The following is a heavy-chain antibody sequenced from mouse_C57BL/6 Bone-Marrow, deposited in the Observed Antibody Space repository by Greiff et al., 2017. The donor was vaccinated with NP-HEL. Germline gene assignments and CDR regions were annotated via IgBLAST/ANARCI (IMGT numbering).Heavy chain of an antibody. Sequence: EVHLVESEGGLVQPGSSMKLSCTASGFTFSDYYMAWVRQVPEKGLEWVANINYDGSSTYYLDSLKSRFIISRDNAKNILYPQMSSLKSEDTATYYCARDYYYGSDWYFDVWGTGTTVTVSS. D-gene: IGHD1-1*01. CDR2: INYDGSST. CDR1: GFTFSDYY. J-gene: IGHJ1*03. V-gene: IGHV5-16*01. CDR3: ARDYYYGSDWYFDV.